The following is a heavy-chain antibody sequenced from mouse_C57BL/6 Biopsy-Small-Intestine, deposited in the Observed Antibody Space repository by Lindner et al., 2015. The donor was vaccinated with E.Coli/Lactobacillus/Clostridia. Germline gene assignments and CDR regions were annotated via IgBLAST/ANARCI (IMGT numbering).Heavy chain of an antibody. D-gene: IGHD2-1*01. CDR2: ILPGSGNT. CDR1: GYTFTGYW. CDR3: ARRYGNSWYFDV. V-gene: IGHV1-9*01. Sequence: VQLQESGAELMKPGASVKLSCKATGYTFTGYWIEWVKQRPGHGLEWIGEILPGSGNTNYDEKFKGKATFTADSSSNTAYMQLSSLTTEDSAIYYCARRYGNSWYFDVWGTGTTVTVSS. J-gene: IGHJ1*03.